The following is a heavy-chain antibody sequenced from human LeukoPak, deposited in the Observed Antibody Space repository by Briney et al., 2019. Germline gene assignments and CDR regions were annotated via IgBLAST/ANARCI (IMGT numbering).Heavy chain of an antibody. CDR3: ARDRHSSSSIPDDY. CDR1: GFTFSSYW. Sequence: GGSLRLSCAASGFTFSSYWMSWVRQAPGKGLEWVANIKQDGSEKYYVDSVKGRFTISRDNAKNSLYLQMNSLRAEDTAVYYCARDRHSSSSIPDDYWGQGTMVTVSS. J-gene: IGHJ3*01. V-gene: IGHV3-7*01. CDR2: IKQDGSEK. D-gene: IGHD6-13*01.